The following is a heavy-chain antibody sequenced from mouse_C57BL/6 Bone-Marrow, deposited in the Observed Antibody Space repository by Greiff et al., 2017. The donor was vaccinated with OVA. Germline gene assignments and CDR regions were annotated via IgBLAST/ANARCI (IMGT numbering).Heavy chain of an antibody. CDR3: ARGGLLRYDY. D-gene: IGHD1-1*01. J-gene: IGHJ2*01. Sequence: VKLQESGAELARPGASVKLSCKASGYTFTSYGISWVKQRTGQGLEWIGEIYPRSGNTYYNEKFKGKATLTADKSSSTAYMELRSLTSEDSAVYFCARGGLLRYDYWGQGTTLTVSS. V-gene: IGHV1-81*01. CDR1: GYTFTSYG. CDR2: IYPRSGNT.